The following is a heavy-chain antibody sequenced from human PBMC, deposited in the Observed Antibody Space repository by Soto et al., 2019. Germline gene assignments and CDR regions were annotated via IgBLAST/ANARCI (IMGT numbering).Heavy chain of an antibody. CDR2: ISYDGSNE. D-gene: IGHD5-18*01. Sequence: GGSLRLSCVDSGFTFSSSGIHWVRQAPGKGLEWVALISYDGSNEYYADSVKGRFTISRDNSKNTLYLQMNSLRAEDTAVYYCAKDFVDTGIYGMDVWGQGTTVTVS. CDR1: GFTFSSSG. CDR3: AKDFVDTGIYGMDV. V-gene: IGHV3-30*18. J-gene: IGHJ6*02.